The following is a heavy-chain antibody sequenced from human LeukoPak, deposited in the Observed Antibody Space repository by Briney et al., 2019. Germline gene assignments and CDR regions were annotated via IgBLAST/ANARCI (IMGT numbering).Heavy chain of an antibody. Sequence: GGSLRLSCAASGFTVSSNYMSWVRQAPGKGLEWVSVIYTGGSTYYADSVKGRFTISRDNSKNTLYLQMNSLRAEDTAVYYCAKDHSQYSSGWYSPPDYWGQGTLVTVSS. V-gene: IGHV3-53*05. CDR3: AKDHSQYSSGWYSPPDY. D-gene: IGHD6-19*01. J-gene: IGHJ4*02. CDR2: IYTGGST. CDR1: GFTVSSNY.